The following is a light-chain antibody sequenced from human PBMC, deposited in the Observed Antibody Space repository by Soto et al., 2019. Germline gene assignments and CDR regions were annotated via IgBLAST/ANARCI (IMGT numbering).Light chain of an antibody. CDR3: QQYSTYPIT. J-gene: IGKJ5*01. Sequence: DIQMTQSPSTLSASLGDRVTITCRASQSVTTWLAWYQQKPGKAPKLLIYKASNLESGLPSRFTGSGSGTEFSLTISTLQSDDFATYYCQQYSTYPITFGQGTRLEIK. CDR2: KAS. CDR1: QSVTTW. V-gene: IGKV1-5*03.